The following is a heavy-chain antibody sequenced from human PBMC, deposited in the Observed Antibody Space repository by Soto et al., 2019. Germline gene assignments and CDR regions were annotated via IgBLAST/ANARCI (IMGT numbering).Heavy chain of an antibody. CDR1: GFTFGSYA. J-gene: IGHJ4*02. D-gene: IGHD2-15*01. V-gene: IGHV3-23*01. Sequence: EVQLLESGGGLVQPGGSLRLSCAASGFTFGSYAMAWVRQAPGTGLEWVSGIDGSGGDTSFADSVKGRFSISRDNSKKMLYLHMNSLRAEDTARYYCAKEMVAAAYVETSPFDFWGQGTLVTVSS. CDR3: AKEMVAAAYVETSPFDF. CDR2: IDGSGGDT.